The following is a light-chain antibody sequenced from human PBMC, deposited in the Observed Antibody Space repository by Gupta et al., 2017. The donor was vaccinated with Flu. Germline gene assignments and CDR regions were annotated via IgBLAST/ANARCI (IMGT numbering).Light chain of an antibody. V-gene: IGKV1-39*01. CDR1: QSIDNY. Sequence: DLQMTQSPSSLSASIGDRVTITCRASQSIDNYVNWYQQKPGKAPKVLIYSAYSLQSGVPSRFSGSGSGTDFTITISSLQPEDVATFLWQQSYSLPYSFGQGTKLEMK. CDR2: SAY. J-gene: IGKJ2*03. CDR3: QQSYSLPYS.